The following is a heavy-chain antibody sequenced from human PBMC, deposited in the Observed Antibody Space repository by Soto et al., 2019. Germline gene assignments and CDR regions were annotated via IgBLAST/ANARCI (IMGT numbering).Heavy chain of an antibody. CDR3: AKDVDTAMAGTGAFDI. V-gene: IGHV3-30*18. CDR1: GFTLSSYG. CDR2: ISYDGSNK. J-gene: IGHJ3*02. D-gene: IGHD5-18*01. Sequence: PGGSLRLFCAASGFTLSSYGLHRVRQAPGKGLEWVAVISYDGSNKYYADSVKGRFTISRDNSKNTLYLQMNSLRAEDTAVYYCAKDVDTAMAGTGAFDIWGQGTMVTVSS.